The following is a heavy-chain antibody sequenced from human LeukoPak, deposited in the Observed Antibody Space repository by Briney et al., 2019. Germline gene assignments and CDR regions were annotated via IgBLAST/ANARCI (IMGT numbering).Heavy chain of an antibody. J-gene: IGHJ6*02. CDR2: FYTGGST. V-gene: IGHV4-4*07. CDR3: ARDALDSSGWFYHGMDV. D-gene: IGHD6-19*01. Sequence: SETLSLTCTVSGGSISSHYWNWIRQSAGRGLEWIGRFYTGGSTNYNPSLKSRVTMSVDTSKNQFSLKLTSVIAADTAVYYCARDALDSSGWFYHGMDVWGQGTTVTVSS. CDR1: GGSISSHY.